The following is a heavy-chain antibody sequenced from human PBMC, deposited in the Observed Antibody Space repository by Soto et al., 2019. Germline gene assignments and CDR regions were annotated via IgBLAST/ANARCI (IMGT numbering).Heavy chain of an antibody. D-gene: IGHD3-10*01. V-gene: IGHV1-18*01. CDR1: GYSITNYG. Sequence: QVQLVQSGAEVKKPGASVKVSCRASGYSITNYGISWVRQAPGQGLEWMGWISGDSSDTNYVQKFQGRVTVTTDTSTSTVNMELRGLRSDDTAVYYCARVYYGSGSYGWFDLWGQGTLVRLL. CDR2: ISGDSSDT. J-gene: IGHJ5*02. CDR3: ARVYYGSGSYGWFDL.